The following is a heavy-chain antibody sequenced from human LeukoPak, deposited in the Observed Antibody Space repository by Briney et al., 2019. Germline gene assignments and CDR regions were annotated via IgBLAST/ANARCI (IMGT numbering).Heavy chain of an antibody. D-gene: IGHD2-21*02. V-gene: IGHV4-4*02. J-gene: IGHJ5*02. CDR1: GGSISSSNW. CDR2: IYHSGST. Sequence: SETLSLTCAVSGGSISSSNWWSWVRQPPGKGLEWIGEIYHSGSTNYNPSLKSRVTISVDKSKNQFSLKLSSVTAADTAVYYCARPPLSPRWRLLSRNWFDPWGQGTLVTVSS. CDR3: ARPPLSPRWRLLSRNWFDP.